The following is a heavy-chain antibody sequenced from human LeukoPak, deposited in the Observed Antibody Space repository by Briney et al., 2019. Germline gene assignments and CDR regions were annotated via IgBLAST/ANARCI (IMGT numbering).Heavy chain of an antibody. Sequence: GGSLRLSCAASGFTFSSYWMSWVRQAPGKGLEWVSAMSGSGGSTHYADSVKGRFTISRDNSKNTLFPQMNSLRAEDTAVYYCAKGEQGVDYWGQGTLVTVSS. J-gene: IGHJ4*02. CDR3: AKGEQGVDY. D-gene: IGHD1/OR15-1a*01. V-gene: IGHV3-23*01. CDR2: MSGSGGST. CDR1: GFTFSSYW.